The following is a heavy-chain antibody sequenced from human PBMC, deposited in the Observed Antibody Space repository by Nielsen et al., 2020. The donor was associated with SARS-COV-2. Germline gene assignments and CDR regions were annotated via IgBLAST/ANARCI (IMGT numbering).Heavy chain of an antibody. D-gene: IGHD6-13*01. CDR2: IYWDDDK. Sequence: SGPTLVKPTQTLTLTCTFSGFSLSTSGVGVGWIRQPPGKALEWLALIYWDDDKRYSPSLKSRLTITKDTSKNQVVLTMTNMDPVDTATYYCAHRVPITAAGTQYNWFDPWCQGTLVTVSS. CDR1: GFSLSTSGVG. V-gene: IGHV2-5*02. J-gene: IGHJ5*02. CDR3: AHRVPITAAGTQYNWFDP.